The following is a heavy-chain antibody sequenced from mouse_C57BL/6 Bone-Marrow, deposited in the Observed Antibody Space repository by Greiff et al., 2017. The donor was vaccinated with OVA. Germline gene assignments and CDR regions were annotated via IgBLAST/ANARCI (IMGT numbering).Heavy chain of an antibody. V-gene: IGHV14-2*01. Sequence: VQLQQSGAELVKPGASVKLSCTASGFNIKDYYMHWVKQRTEQGLEWIGRIDPEDGETKYAPKFQGQAPITADTSSNTADLQLSSLTSEDTAVYYCARFSAFYDYDEGYYAMDYWGQGTSVTVSS. CDR1: GFNIKDYY. J-gene: IGHJ4*01. D-gene: IGHD2-4*01. CDR2: IDPEDGET. CDR3: ARFSAFYDYDEGYYAMDY.